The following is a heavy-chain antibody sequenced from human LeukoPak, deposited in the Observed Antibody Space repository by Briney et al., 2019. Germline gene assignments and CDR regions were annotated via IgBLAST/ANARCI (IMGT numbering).Heavy chain of an antibody. CDR3: ARAPPYSGSGGEDY. V-gene: IGHV1-18*01. Sequence: VASVKVSCKASGYTLTDYGISWVRQAPGQGLEWMGWISGYNGYTNYGQKVQGRVTVTTDTSTSTAYMELRSLRSDDTAVYYCARAPPYSGSGGEDYWGQGTLVTVSS. J-gene: IGHJ4*02. D-gene: IGHD1-26*01. CDR1: GYTLTDYG. CDR2: ISGYNGYT.